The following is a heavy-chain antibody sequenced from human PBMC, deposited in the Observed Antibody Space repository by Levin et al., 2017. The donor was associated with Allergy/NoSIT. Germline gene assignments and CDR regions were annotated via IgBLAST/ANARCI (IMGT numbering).Heavy chain of an antibody. CDR3: VREIAEEGT. CDR2: ISDDGSSK. Sequence: LSLTCAASGFTFSNYAMHWVRQAPGKGLEWVGVISDDGSSKFYIDSVKGRFTISRDNSKNRLYLQMDSLRAEDTALYYCVREIAEEGTWGQGTLVIVSS. D-gene: IGHD1-1*01. CDR1: GFTFSNYA. V-gene: IGHV3-30-3*01. J-gene: IGHJ4*02.